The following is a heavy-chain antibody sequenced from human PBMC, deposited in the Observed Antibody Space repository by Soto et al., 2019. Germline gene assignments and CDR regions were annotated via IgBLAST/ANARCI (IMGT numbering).Heavy chain of an antibody. J-gene: IGHJ6*02. Sequence: EVQLLESGGGLVQPGGSLRLSCAASGFTFSSYAMSWVRQAPGKGLEWVSAISGSGGSTYYADSVKGRFTISRDNSKNTLYLQMNSLRAEDTAVYYCAKDTGQWLDPSGYYGMDVWGQGTTVTVSS. CDR2: ISGSGGST. D-gene: IGHD6-19*01. V-gene: IGHV3-23*01. CDR3: AKDTGQWLDPSGYYGMDV. CDR1: GFTFSSYA.